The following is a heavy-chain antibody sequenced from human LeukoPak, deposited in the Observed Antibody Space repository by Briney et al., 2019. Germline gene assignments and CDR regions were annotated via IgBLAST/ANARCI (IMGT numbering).Heavy chain of an antibody. CDR1: GGSISSSSYY. D-gene: IGHD4-17*01. CDR3: ARGQINTVTIYFQH. Sequence: PSETLSLTCTVSGGSISSSSYYWGWIRQPPGKGLEWIGSIYYSGSTYYNPSLKSRVTISVDTSKNQFSLKLSSVTAADTAVYYCARGQINTVTIYFQHWGQGTLVTVSS. V-gene: IGHV4-39*07. J-gene: IGHJ1*01. CDR2: IYYSGST.